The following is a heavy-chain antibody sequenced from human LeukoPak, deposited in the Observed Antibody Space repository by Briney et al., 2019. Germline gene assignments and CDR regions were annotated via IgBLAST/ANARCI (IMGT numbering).Heavy chain of an antibody. CDR3: AKALEQEAVIALDS. CDR2: ISGGGGST. V-gene: IGHV3-23*01. Sequence: GGSLRLSCAASGFTFSTYAISCAPHARGKGREGVLAISGGGGSTYYADTVKGRFTISRDNSKNTLYLQMNSLRAEDTSIYFCAKALEQEAVIALDSWGQGTLVTVSS. D-gene: IGHD1/OR15-1a*01. CDR1: GFTFSTYA. J-gene: IGHJ4*02.